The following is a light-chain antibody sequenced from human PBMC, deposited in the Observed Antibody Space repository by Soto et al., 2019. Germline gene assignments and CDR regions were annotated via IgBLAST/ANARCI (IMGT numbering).Light chain of an antibody. CDR1: QSVLYSSNNKNY. J-gene: IGKJ1*01. V-gene: IGKV4-1*01. CDR3: HQHSSSPRT. Sequence: DIVMTQSPDSLAVSLGERATINCKSSQSVLYSSNNKNYLAWYQQKPGQPPKLLIYWASTRESGVPDRFSGSGSGTDFTLTISSLQAEDGAVYYCHQHSSSPRTFGQGTKVEIK. CDR2: WAS.